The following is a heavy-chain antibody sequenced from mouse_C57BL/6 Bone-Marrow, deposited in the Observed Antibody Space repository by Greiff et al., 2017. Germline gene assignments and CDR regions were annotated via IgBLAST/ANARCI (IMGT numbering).Heavy chain of an antibody. CDR2: IYPTSGRT. Sequence: QVQLQQPGAELVKPGASVKMSCKASGYTFTSYWITWVKQRPGQGLEWIGDIYPTSGRTNYNEKFKSKAILTVDTSSNTAYMQLSSLTSEDSAVFYCARSVPLGRSFDYGGQGTTLTVSS. D-gene: IGHD4-1*01. CDR3: ARSVPLGRSFDY. CDR1: GYTFTSYW. J-gene: IGHJ2*01. V-gene: IGHV1-55*01.